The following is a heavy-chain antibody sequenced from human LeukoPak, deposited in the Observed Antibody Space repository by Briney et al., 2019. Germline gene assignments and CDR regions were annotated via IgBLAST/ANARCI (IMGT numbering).Heavy chain of an antibody. D-gene: IGHD6-13*01. CDR1: GFSVSSNY. CDR3: VKGLGSSWQNTIDY. CDR2: IYSGGST. J-gene: IGHJ4*02. Sequence: PGGSLRLSCGASGFSVSSNYVSWVRQAPGKGLEWVSVIYSGGSTYYADSVKGRFTISRDISKNTLYLQMNSLRAEDTAVYYCVKGLGSSWQNTIDYWGQGTLVTVSS. V-gene: IGHV3-53*01.